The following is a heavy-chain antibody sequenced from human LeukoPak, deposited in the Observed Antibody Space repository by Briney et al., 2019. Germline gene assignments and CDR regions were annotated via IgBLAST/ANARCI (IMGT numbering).Heavy chain of an antibody. CDR3: ARGVVVPAATSGDHSKGLRYRDY. CDR1: GLTFTKAW. D-gene: IGHD2-2*01. Sequence: GGSLRLSCATSGLTFTKAWMTWVRQAPGKGLEWVANIKQDGSEKYYVDSVKGRFTISRDNAKNSLYLEMNSLRAEDTAVYYCARGVVVPAATSGDHSKGLRYRDYWGQGTLVTVSS. J-gene: IGHJ4*02. V-gene: IGHV3-7*01. CDR2: IKQDGSEK.